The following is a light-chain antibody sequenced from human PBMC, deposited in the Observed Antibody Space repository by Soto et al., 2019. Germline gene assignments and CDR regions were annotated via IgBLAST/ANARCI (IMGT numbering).Light chain of an antibody. V-gene: IGLV2-11*01. Sequence: QSALTQPRSASGSPGQSITISCTGTSSDVGGYNYVSWYQQHPAKAPKLIIFDVSKRPSGVPNRFSGSKSGNTASLTISGLRAEDEADYYCQAYDYSLTASVFGGGTQLTVL. CDR3: QAYDYSLTASV. J-gene: IGLJ3*02. CDR1: SSDVGGYNY. CDR2: DVS.